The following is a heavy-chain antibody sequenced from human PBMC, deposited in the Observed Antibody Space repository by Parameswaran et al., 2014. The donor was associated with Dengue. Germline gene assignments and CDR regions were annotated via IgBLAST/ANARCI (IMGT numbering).Heavy chain of an antibody. D-gene: IGHD3-16*01. Sequence: VRQAPGKGLEWIGEINHSGSTNYNPSLKSRVTISVDTSKNQFSLKLSSVTAADTAVYYCARCYGGSVWGSYGHWGQGTLVTVSS. J-gene: IGHJ4*02. CDR3: ARCYGGSVWGSYGH. V-gene: IGHV4-34*01. CDR2: INHSGST.